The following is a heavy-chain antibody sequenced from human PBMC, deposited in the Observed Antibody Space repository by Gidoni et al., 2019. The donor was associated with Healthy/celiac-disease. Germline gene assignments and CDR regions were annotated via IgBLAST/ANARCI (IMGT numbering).Heavy chain of an antibody. CDR3: AKDTRGVTIFGVVPDY. CDR1: GFTFVDHA. CDR2: ISWNSGSI. D-gene: IGHD3-3*01. Sequence: EVQLVESGGGLVQPGWSLRLSCAASGFTFVDHAMHWVRQAPGKGLEWVSGISWNSGSIGYADSVKGRFTISRDNAKNSLYLQMNSLRAEDTALYYCAKDTRGVTIFGVVPDYWGQGTLVTVSS. V-gene: IGHV3-9*01. J-gene: IGHJ4*02.